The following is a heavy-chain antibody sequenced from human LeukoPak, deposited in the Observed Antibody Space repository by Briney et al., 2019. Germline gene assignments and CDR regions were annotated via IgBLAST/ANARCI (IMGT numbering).Heavy chain of an antibody. J-gene: IGHJ6*02. V-gene: IGHV3-23*01. CDR2: ISGSGGST. CDR1: GFTFSSYA. Sequence: GGSLRLSCAASGFTFSSYAMSWVRQAPGKGLEWVSAISGSGGSTYYADSVKGRFTISRDNSKNTLYLQMNSLRAEGTAVYYCAKVLSSWYDMDVWGQGTTVTVSS. D-gene: IGHD6-13*01. CDR3: AKVLSSWYDMDV.